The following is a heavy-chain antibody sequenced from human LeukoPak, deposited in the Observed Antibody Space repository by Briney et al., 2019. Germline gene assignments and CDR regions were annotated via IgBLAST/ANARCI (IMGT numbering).Heavy chain of an antibody. CDR2: ISSDGGST. V-gene: IGHV3-64*01. D-gene: IGHD6-6*01. J-gene: IGHJ3*02. Sequence: PGGSLRLSCAASGFTFSYYAMHWVRQAPGKGLEYVSAISSDGGSTYYANSVKGRFTISRDNSKNMLYLQMGSLRAEDMAVYYCARWVSTSYDAFDIWGQGTMVTASS. CDR1: GFTFSYYA. CDR3: ARWVSTSYDAFDI.